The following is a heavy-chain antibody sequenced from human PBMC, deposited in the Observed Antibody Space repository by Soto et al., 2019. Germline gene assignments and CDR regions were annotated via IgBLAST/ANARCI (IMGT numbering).Heavy chain of an antibody. CDR3: ARGRGPFSSSSSSYDY. D-gene: IGHD6-6*01. CDR1: GGSFSGYY. V-gene: IGHV4-34*01. CDR2: INHSGST. J-gene: IGHJ4*02. Sequence: QVQLQQWGAGLLKPSETLSLTCAVYGGSFSGYYWSWIRQPPGKGLEWIGEINHSGSTNYNPSLKIRVTISVDTSKNQFSLKLSSVTAADTAVYDCARGRGPFSSSSSSYDYWGQGTLVTVSS.